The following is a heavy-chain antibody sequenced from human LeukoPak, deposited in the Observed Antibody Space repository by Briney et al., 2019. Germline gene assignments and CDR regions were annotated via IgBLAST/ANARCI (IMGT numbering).Heavy chain of an antibody. CDR2: ISSSGSSI. V-gene: IGHV3-48*03. CDR1: GFTFSSYE. J-gene: IGHJ4*02. Sequence: GGSLRLSCAASGFTFSSYEMNWVRQAPGKGLEWVSYISSSGSSIYYADSVKGRFTISRDNAKNSLHLQMKSLRAEDTAVYYCARVLPFDYWGQGTLVTVSS. CDR3: ARVLPFDY.